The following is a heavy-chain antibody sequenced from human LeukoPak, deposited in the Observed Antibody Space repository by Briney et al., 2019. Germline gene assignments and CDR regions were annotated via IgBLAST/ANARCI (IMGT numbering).Heavy chain of an antibody. J-gene: IGHJ4*02. Sequence: GGSLRLSCAASGVTFSIFEMKCVREAPGKGVESGSYISSSGSTIYYAGSVRGRFTTSRDNATNTQYLQMISLRAEDTAVYYCAKDEVPYYYDSRDIQLRGNYFDYWGQGTLVTVSS. CDR2: ISSSGSTI. CDR1: GVTFSIFE. D-gene: IGHD3-22*01. V-gene: IGHV3-48*03. CDR3: AKDEVPYYYDSRDIQLRGNYFDY.